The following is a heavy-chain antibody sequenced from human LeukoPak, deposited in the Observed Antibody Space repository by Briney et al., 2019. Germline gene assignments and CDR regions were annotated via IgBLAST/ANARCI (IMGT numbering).Heavy chain of an antibody. Sequence: GGSLRLSCAASGSTFSSYEMNWVRQAPGKGLEWVSYISGSGSTIHYADSVKGRFTISRDNAKNSLYLQMNSLRAEDMALYYCAKDSAEYSSGGFDYWGQGTLVTVSS. J-gene: IGHJ4*02. CDR2: ISGSGSTI. V-gene: IGHV3-48*03. CDR1: GSTFSSYE. CDR3: AKDSAEYSSGGFDY. D-gene: IGHD6-25*01.